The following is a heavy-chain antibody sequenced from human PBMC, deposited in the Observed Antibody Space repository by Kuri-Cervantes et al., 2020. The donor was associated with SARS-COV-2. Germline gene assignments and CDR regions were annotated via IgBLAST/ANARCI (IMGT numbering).Heavy chain of an antibody. CDR2: IYSQSHGGTT. D-gene: IGHD3-16*01. Sequence: GGSLRLSCAASGFTFNNAWMNWVRQAPGKGLEWVGHIYSQSHGGTTDYAAPVKGRFIISRDDSRNTVHLQMNSLKIEDTGFYYCATDLVSYGYYVDYWGQGPLAPVTS. CDR1: GFTFNNAW. J-gene: IGHJ4*02. V-gene: IGHV3-15*07. CDR3: ATDLVSYGYYVDY.